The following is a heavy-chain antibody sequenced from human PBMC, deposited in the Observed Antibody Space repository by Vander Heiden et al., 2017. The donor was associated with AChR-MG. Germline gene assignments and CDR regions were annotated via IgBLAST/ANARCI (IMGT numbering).Heavy chain of an antibody. CDR3: APYPTGSIDY. V-gene: IGHV3-21*04. D-gene: IGHD1-1*01. CDR1: GFTFKSYT. Sequence: EVQLVVYGGGLVKPGGSLRLSCAASGFTFKSYTVNWVRQAAGKGLEWVSFISSSSSHIHYADSVKGRFTISRDNAKNSLYLQMNNLKAEDTAVYYCAPYPTGSIDYWGQGTLVSVSS. CDR2: ISSSSSHI. J-gene: IGHJ4*02.